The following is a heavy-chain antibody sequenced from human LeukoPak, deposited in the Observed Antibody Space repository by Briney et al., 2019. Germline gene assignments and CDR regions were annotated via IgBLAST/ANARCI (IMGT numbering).Heavy chain of an antibody. J-gene: IGHJ4*02. CDR2: IARDDYT. Sequence: GASLRLSCVASGFTLRDYSMAWVRQVPGGGLEWVSAIARDDYTVYPDPLKGRFTISRDNSRNTLYLQMNSLRAEDTAVYYCVKERDRGTDVADDFDFWGQGTLVTVSS. V-gene: IGHV3-23*01. CDR1: GFTLRDYS. CDR3: VKERDRGTDVADDFDF. D-gene: IGHD6-19*01.